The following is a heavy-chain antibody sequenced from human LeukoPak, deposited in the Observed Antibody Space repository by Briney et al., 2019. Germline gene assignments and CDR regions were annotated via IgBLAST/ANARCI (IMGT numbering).Heavy chain of an antibody. CDR1: GFTFSSYS. D-gene: IGHD3-22*01. V-gene: IGHV3-21*01. Sequence: GGSLRLSCAASGFTFSSYSMNWVRQAPGKGLEWVSSISSSSSYIYYADSVKGRFTISRDNAKNSLYLQMNSLRAEDTAVYYCARTLATYYYDSSGYPTLDYWGQGTLVTISS. CDR2: ISSSSSYI. J-gene: IGHJ4*02. CDR3: ARTLATYYYDSSGYPTLDY.